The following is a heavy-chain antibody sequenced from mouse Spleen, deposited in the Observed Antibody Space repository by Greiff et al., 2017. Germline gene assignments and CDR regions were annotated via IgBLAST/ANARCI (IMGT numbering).Heavy chain of an antibody. J-gene: IGHJ2*01. D-gene: IGHD2-14*01. CDR2: INPSSGYT. CDR3: ARWGYRSDY. V-gene: IGHV1-4*01. Sequence: LQESGAELARPGASVKMSCKASGYTFTSYTMHWVKQRPGQGLEWIGYINPSSGYTKYNQKFKDKATLTADKSSSTAYMQLSSLTSEDSAVYYCARWGYRSDYWGQGTTLTVSS. CDR1: GYTFTSYT.